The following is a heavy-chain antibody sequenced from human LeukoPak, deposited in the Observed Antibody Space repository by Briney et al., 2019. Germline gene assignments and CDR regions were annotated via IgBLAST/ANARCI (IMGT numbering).Heavy chain of an antibody. CDR3: ERDAMVRGTFDY. Sequence: SSVKVSCNASGYTFTTYVIMWVRQAPGHRLEGRGWISAYNGNTNDAHKLPRRVTITPDTSTTTAYMELRSLRSDDTAVYYCERDAMVRGTFDYWGQGTLVTVSS. J-gene: IGHJ4*02. CDR2: ISAYNGNT. D-gene: IGHD3-10*01. V-gene: IGHV1-18*04. CDR1: GYTFTTYV.